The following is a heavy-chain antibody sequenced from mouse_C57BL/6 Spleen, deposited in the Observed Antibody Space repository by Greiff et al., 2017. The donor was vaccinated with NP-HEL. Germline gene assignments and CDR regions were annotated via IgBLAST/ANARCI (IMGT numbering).Heavy chain of an antibody. J-gene: IGHJ4*01. V-gene: IGHV3-6*01. CDR3: ARGGGIYLYAMDY. CDR2: ISYDGSN. Sequence: DVKLQESGPGLVKPSQSLSLTCSVTGYSITSGYYWNWIRQFPGNKLEWMGYISYDGSNNYNPSLKNRISITRDTSKNQFFLKLNSVTTEDTATYYCARGGGIYLYAMDYWGQGTSVTVSS. CDR1: GYSITSGYY. D-gene: IGHD5-5*01.